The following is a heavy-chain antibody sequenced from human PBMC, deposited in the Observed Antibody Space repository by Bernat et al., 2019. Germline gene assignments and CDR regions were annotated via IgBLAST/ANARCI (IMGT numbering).Heavy chain of an antibody. CDR2: IKQDGSEK. D-gene: IGHD6-19*01. Sequence: NFSSYWMSWVRQAPGKGLEWVANIKQDGSEKYYVDSVKGRFTISRDNAKNSLYLKMNSLRAEDTAVYYFARDEPIAVAATDDLYYYYGMDV. CDR1: NFSSYW. CDR3: ARDEPIAVAATDDLYYYYGMDV. V-gene: IGHV3-7*04. J-gene: IGHJ6*01.